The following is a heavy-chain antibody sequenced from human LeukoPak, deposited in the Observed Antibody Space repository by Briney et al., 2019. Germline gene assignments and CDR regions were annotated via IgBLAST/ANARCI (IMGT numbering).Heavy chain of an antibody. CDR3: AGRGSAFDI. CDR2: IKQDGSEI. Sequence: PGGSLRLSCAASGFTFSSYWMTWVRQAPGKGLEWVANIKQDGSEIYYVDSVKGRFTIPRDNAHNSLYLQMNSLRAEDTAVYYCAGRGSAFDIWGQGTMVTVSS. CDR1: GFTFSSYW. V-gene: IGHV3-7*01. D-gene: IGHD3-16*01. J-gene: IGHJ3*02.